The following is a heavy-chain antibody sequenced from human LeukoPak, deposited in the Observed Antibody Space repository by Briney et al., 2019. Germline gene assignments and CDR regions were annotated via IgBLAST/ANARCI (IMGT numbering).Heavy chain of an antibody. CDR2: INHSGST. J-gene: IGHJ5*02. D-gene: IGHD2-15*01. V-gene: IGHV4-34*01. CDR1: GGSFSGYY. CDR3: ARGYVYCSGGSCPFWFDP. Sequence: SETLSLTCAVYGGSFSGYYWGWIRQPPGKGLEWIGEINHSGSTNYNPSLKSRVTISVDTSKNQFSLKLSSVTAADTAVYYCARGYVYCSGGSCPFWFDPWGQGTLVTVSS.